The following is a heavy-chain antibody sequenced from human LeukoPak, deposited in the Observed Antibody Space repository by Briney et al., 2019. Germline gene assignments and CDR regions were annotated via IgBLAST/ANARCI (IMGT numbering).Heavy chain of an antibody. D-gene: IGHD1-26*01. Sequence: PGGSLRLSCAASGFTFSSYSMNWVRQAPGKGLEWVSSISSSSSYIYYADSVKGRFTISRDNAKNSLYLQMNSLRAEDTAVYYCARARKYSGSYFINPWGQGTLGTVSS. CDR1: GFTFSSYS. CDR2: ISSSSSYI. CDR3: ARARKYSGSYFINP. V-gene: IGHV3-21*01. J-gene: IGHJ5*02.